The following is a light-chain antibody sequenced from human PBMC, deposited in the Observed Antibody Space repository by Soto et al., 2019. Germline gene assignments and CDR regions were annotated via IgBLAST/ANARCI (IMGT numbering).Light chain of an antibody. CDR2: EGS. Sequence: QSALTQPASVSGSPGQSITISCTGTSSDVGSYNYVSWYQQHPGKAPKLMIYEGSNRPSGVSSRFSGSKSGNTASLTISGLQAEDEADYYCGSYTTKNTLVVFGGGTKLTVL. V-gene: IGLV2-14*01. CDR3: GSYTTKNTLVV. J-gene: IGLJ2*01. CDR1: SSDVGSYNY.